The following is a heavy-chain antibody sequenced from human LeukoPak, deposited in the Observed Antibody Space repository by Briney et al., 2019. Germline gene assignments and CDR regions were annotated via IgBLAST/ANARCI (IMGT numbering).Heavy chain of an antibody. J-gene: IGHJ6*02. CDR3: ARAIPALRYCSSTSCPIYGMDV. CDR2: ISSSGRTI. V-gene: IGHV3-11*01. CDR1: GFTFSDYY. Sequence: GGSLRLSCAASGFTFSDYYLSWIRQAPGKGLEWVSYISSSGRTIYYADSVKGRFTISRDNAKNSLYLQMNSLRAEDTAVYYCARAIPALRYCSSTSCPIYGMDVWGQGTTVTVSS. D-gene: IGHD2-2*01.